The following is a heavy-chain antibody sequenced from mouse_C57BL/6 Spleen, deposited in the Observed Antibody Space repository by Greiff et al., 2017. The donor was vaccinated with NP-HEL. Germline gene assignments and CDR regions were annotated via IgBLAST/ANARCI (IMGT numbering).Heavy chain of an antibody. V-gene: IGHV1-39*01. CDR2: INPNYGTT. CDR1: GYSFTDYN. D-gene: IGHD1-1*01. CDR3: AVYGSSYQAWFAY. Sequence: VHVKQSGPELVKPGASVKISCKASGYSFTDYNMNWVKQSNGKSLEWIGVINPNYGTTSYNQKFKGKATLTVDQSSSTAYMQLNSLTSEDSAVYYCAVYGSSYQAWFAYWGQGTLVTVSA. J-gene: IGHJ3*01.